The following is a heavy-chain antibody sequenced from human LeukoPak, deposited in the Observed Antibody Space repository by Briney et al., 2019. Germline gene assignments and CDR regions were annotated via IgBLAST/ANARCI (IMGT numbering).Heavy chain of an antibody. CDR2: IYSGGST. Sequence: GGSLRLSCAASGFTVSSNYMSWVRQAPGKGLEWVSVIYSGGSTYYADSVKGRFTISRDNSKNTLYLQMNSLRAEDTAVYYCARDINPWFWDALNWGQGTLVTVSS. V-gene: IGHV3-66*01. D-gene: IGHD3-10*01. J-gene: IGHJ4*02. CDR3: ARDINPWFWDALN. CDR1: GFTVSSNY.